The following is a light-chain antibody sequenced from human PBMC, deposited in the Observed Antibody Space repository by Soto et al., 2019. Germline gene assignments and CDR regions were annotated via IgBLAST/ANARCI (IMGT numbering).Light chain of an antibody. J-gene: IGKJ1*01. Sequence: AIQVTQSPSSLSASVGDRVTITCRASQGYRSDLGWYQQKPGKVPRLLIFDASKLVSGVPSRFSGSGSGSDFTLTISTLQPDDSATYYCQYNSHSRTFGQGTKVEIK. V-gene: IGKV1D-13*01. CDR2: DAS. CDR1: QGYRSD. CDR3: QYNSHSRT.